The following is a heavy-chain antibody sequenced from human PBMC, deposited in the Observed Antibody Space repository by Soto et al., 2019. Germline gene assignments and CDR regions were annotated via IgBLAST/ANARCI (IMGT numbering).Heavy chain of an antibody. J-gene: IGHJ6*02. V-gene: IGHV3-21*01. D-gene: IGHD3-3*01. Sequence: PGGSLRLSCAASGFTFSSYAVNWVRQAPGKGLEWVSSISSSSSYIYYADSVKGRFTISRDNAKNSLYLQMNSLRAEDTAVYYCARGLVTTYYDFWSGSLPGGMDVWGQGTTVTVSS. CDR1: GFTFSSYA. CDR3: ARGLVTTYYDFWSGSLPGGMDV. CDR2: ISSSSSYI.